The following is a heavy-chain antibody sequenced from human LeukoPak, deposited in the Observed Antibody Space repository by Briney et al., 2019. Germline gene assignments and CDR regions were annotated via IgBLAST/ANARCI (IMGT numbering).Heavy chain of an antibody. CDR1: GFTFGDYA. CDR2: IRSKAYGGTT. D-gene: IGHD3-3*01. J-gene: IGHJ4*02. CDR3: TRDPGVTIFGGAPPPDY. Sequence: PGRSLRLSCTASGFTFGDYAMSWFRQAPGKGLEWVGFIRSKAYGGTTEYAASVKGRFTISRDDSKSIAYLQMNSLKTEDTAVYSFTRDPGVTIFGGAPPPDYWGQGTLVTVSS. V-gene: IGHV3-49*03.